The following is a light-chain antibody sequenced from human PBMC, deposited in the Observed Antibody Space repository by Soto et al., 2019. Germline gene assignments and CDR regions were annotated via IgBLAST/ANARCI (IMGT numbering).Light chain of an antibody. CDR1: SSDVGGYNY. CDR2: DVS. V-gene: IGLV2-14*01. CDR3: SSYTSSIL. Sequence: QSVLTQPASVSGSPGQSITISCTGTSSDVGGYNYVSWYQQHPGKAPKLMIYDVSNRPSGVSNRFSGSKSGNTASRTISGLQAEDEADYYCSSYTSSILFGGGTKLTVL. J-gene: IGLJ2*01.